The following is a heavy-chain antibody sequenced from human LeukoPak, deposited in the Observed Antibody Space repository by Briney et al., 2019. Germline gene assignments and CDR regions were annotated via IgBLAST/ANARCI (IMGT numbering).Heavy chain of an antibody. V-gene: IGHV3-74*01. J-gene: IGHJ3*02. CDR2: INSDGSST. CDR1: GFTFSSYW. Sequence: GGSLRLSCAASGFTFSSYWMHWVRQAPGKGLVWVSRINSDGSSTSYADSVKGRFTISRDNAKNTLYLQMNSLRAEDTAVYYCARVVGYGYCSSTSCPLDAFDIWGQGTTVTVSS. CDR3: ARVVGYGYCSSTSCPLDAFDI. D-gene: IGHD2-2*03.